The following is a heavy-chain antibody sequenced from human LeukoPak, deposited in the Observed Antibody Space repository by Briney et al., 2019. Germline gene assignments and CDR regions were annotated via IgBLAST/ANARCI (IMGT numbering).Heavy chain of an antibody. CDR1: GGSFSGYY. CDR2: INHSGST. D-gene: IGHD2-8*01. V-gene: IGHV4-34*01. CDR3: ARHPNLGYYYYMDV. Sequence: PSETLSLTCAVYGGSFSGYYWSWIRQPPGKGLEWIGEINHSGSTNYNPSLKSRVTISVDTSKNQFSLKLSSVTAADTAVYYCARHPNLGYYYYMDVWGKGTTVTVSS. J-gene: IGHJ6*03.